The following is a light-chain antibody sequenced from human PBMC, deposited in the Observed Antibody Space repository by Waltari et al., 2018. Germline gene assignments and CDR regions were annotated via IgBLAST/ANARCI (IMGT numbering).Light chain of an antibody. J-gene: IGLJ2*01. V-gene: IGLV3-25*03. CDR3: QSADSSGSL. CDR1: ALPDQY. CDR2: KDT. Sequence: SYELTQSPSVSVSPVQTARITCSGDALPDQYAFWYQQKPGQAPVLVIYKDTKRPSGIPERFSGSSSRTTVTLTISGVQAEDEADYYCQSADSSGSLFGGGTKLTVL.